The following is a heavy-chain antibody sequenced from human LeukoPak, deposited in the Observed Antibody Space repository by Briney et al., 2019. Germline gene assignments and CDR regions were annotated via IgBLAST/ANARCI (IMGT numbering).Heavy chain of an antibody. V-gene: IGHV1-2*02. J-gene: IGHJ3*01. CDR1: GYSFTGYH. CDR2: VNPKTGGT. CDR3: AREFSSKLEWLAYVTGDDAFDV. D-gene: IGHD3-3*01. Sequence: GSVKVSCKAFGYSFTGYHLHWVRQAPRQGLEWMGWVNPKTGGTNYARKFQGRVTMTRDTSINTANMELSRLTSDDTAVYYCAREFSSKLEWLAYVTGDDAFDVWGQGTVITVS.